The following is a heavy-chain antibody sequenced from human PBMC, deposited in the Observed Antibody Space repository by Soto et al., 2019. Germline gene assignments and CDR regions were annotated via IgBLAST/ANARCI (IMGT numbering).Heavy chain of an antibody. CDR1: GYTLTELS. V-gene: IGHV1-24*01. D-gene: IGHD2-21*01. J-gene: IGHJ4*02. Sequence: ASVKVSCKVSGYTLTELSMHWVRQAPGKGLEWMGGFDPEDGETIYAQKFQGRVTMTEDTSTGTAYMELSSLRSEDTAVYYCARFVAAYCGGDCLDYWGQGTLVTVSS. CDR3: ARFVAAYCGGDCLDY. CDR2: FDPEDGET.